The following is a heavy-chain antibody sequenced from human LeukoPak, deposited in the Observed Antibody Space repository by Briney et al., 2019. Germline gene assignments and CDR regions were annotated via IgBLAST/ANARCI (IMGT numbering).Heavy chain of an antibody. CDR3: ARENIAAAEPFDY. CDR1: GFTFSSYW. D-gene: IGHD6-13*01. Sequence: GGSLRLSCAASGFTFSSYWMHWVRQAPGKGLVWVSRINTDGSSTTYADSVKGRFTISRDNAKNTLYLQMNSLRTDDTAVYYCARENIAAAEPFDYWGQGTLVTVSS. V-gene: IGHV3-74*01. CDR2: INTDGSST. J-gene: IGHJ4*02.